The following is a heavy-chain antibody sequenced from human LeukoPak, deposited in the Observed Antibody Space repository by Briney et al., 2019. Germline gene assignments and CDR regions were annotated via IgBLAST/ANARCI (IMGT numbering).Heavy chain of an antibody. D-gene: IGHD2-21*02. CDR1: GGSISSYY. V-gene: IGHV4-59*01. CDR2: IYYSGST. J-gene: IGHJ4*02. Sequence: SETLSLTCTVSGGSISSYYWSWIRQPPGKGLEWIGYIYYSGSTNYNPSLKSRVTISVDMSKNQFSLKLSSVTAADTAVYYCARAYCGGDCSAQNFDYWVQGTLVTVSS. CDR3: ARAYCGGDCSAQNFDY.